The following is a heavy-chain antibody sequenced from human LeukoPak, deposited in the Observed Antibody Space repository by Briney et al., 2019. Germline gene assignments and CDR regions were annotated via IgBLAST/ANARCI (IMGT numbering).Heavy chain of an antibody. Sequence: GGSLRLSCAASGFTFSNYWMTWVRQAPGKGLEWVANINQDGSVKYYVDSVKGRFTISRDNAKNSVYLHMDSPRVEDTAVYICARIGYSSSSFDYWGQGTLVSVSS. J-gene: IGHJ4*02. V-gene: IGHV3-7*01. D-gene: IGHD6-6*01. CDR1: GFTFSNYW. CDR3: ARIGYSSSSFDY. CDR2: INQDGSVK.